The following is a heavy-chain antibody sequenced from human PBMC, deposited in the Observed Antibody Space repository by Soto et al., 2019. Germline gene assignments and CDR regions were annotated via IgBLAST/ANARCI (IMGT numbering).Heavy chain of an antibody. J-gene: IGHJ4*02. Sequence: QVQLVQSGAEGKKPGSSVKVSCKASGGTFSSYAISWVRQAPGQGLEWMGGIIPIFGTANYAQKFQGRVTSTADESKSTAYMELSSLRSEDTAVYYCARRAGGRQYYYFDYWGQGTLVTVSS. D-gene: IGHD2-15*01. CDR3: ARRAGGRQYYYFDY. CDR1: GGTFSSYA. V-gene: IGHV1-69*01. CDR2: IIPIFGTA.